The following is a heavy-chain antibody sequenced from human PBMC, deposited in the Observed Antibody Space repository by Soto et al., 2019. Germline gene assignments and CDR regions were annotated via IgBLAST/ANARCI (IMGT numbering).Heavy chain of an antibody. CDR3: ARVPLRRIFCSSTSCYSWFDP. CDR2: ISAYNGNT. CDR1: GYTFTSYG. J-gene: IGHJ5*02. Sequence: ASVKVSCKASGYTFTSYGISWVRQAPGQGLEWMGWISAYNGNTNYAQKLQGRVTMTTDTSTSTAYMELRSLRFDDTAVYYFARVPLRRIFCSSTSCYSWFDPWGQGTLVTVS. D-gene: IGHD2-2*01. V-gene: IGHV1-18*01.